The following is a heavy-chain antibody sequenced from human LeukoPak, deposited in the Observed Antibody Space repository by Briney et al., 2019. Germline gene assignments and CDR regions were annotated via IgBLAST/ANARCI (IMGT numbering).Heavy chain of an antibody. D-gene: IGHD3-10*01. CDR3: ARGSRAISGSGLLMDV. CDR2: MNPNSGNT. V-gene: IGHV1-8*01. J-gene: IGHJ6*02. CDR1: GYTFTSYD. Sequence: ASVTVSCKASGYTFTSYDINWVRQATGQGLEWMGCMNPNSGNTGYAQKFQGRVTMTRNTSISTAYMELSSLRSEDTAVYYCARGSRAISGSGLLMDVWGQGTTVTVSS.